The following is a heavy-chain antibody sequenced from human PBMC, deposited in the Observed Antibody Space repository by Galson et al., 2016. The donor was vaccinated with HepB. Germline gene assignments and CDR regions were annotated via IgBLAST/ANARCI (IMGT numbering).Heavy chain of an antibody. CDR3: LQGSTAQAV. CDR2: ISRRGDST. Sequence: SLRLSCAASGFTFRNYGMTWVRQAPGKGLEVVSSISRRGDSTDYADSVKGRFTISRDNSKNTLSLQMNILTAADTAIYYCLQGSTAQAVWGKWTTVTVSS. V-gene: IGHV3-23*01. CDR1: GFTFRNYG. J-gene: IGHJ6*04. D-gene: IGHD2-2*01.